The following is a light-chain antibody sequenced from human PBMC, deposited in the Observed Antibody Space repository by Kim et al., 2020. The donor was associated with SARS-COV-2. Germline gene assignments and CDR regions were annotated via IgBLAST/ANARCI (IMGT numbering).Light chain of an antibody. Sequence: IQMTQSPSSLSASVGDRVTITCRDSQDISNYLAWYLQKPGKAPKLLIYAASTLQSGVPSRFSGSGSGTDFTLTISSLQPEDFATYFCQQLDSYPLTFGQGTQLDIK. J-gene: IGKJ5*01. CDR2: AAS. CDR3: QQLDSYPLT. V-gene: IGKV1-9*01. CDR1: QDISNY.